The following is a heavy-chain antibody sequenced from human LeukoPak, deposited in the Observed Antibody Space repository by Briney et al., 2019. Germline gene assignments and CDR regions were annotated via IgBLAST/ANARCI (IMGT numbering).Heavy chain of an antibody. CDR3: ARDMAFLTYYYDSSGSGAAFDI. D-gene: IGHD3-22*01. J-gene: IGHJ3*02. CDR2: IYTSGST. V-gene: IGHV4-4*07. CDR1: GGSISSYY. Sequence: SETLSLTCTVSGGSISSYYWSWIRQPAGKGLEWIGRIYTSGSTNYNPSLKSRVTMSVDTSKNQFSLKLSSVTAADTAVYHCARDMAFLTYYYDSSGSGAAFDIWGQGTMVTVSS.